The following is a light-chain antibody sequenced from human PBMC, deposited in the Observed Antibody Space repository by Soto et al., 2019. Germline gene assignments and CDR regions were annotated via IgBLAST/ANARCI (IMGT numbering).Light chain of an antibody. CDR1: LRINNW. Sequence: DIQMTQSPSTLSASVGDRVTITCRASLRINNWVAWYQQKPGKAPKVLIYDASTLESGVPSRFSGSGSGTEFTLTIDSLQPDDFATYYCQRYNAFSQTFGQGTKVEI. CDR2: DAS. CDR3: QRYNAFSQT. V-gene: IGKV1-5*01. J-gene: IGKJ1*01.